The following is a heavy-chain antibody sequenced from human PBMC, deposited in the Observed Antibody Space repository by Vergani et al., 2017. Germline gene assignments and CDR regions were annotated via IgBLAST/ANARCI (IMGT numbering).Heavy chain of an antibody. J-gene: IGHJ6*03. CDR2: IRSKAYGQAT. V-gene: IGHV3-49*03. CDR3: TRGPSIAAAARNYYMDV. D-gene: IGHD6-13*01. CDR1: GFTFGYYA. Sequence: VQLVESGGGVVQPGGSLRLSCTASGFTFGYYAMDWFRQAPGQGLEWVGGIRSKAYGQATIYAASVKGRFTISRDDSKSIAYLQMNSLKTEDTAVYYCTRGPSIAAAARNYYMDVWGKGTTVTVSS.